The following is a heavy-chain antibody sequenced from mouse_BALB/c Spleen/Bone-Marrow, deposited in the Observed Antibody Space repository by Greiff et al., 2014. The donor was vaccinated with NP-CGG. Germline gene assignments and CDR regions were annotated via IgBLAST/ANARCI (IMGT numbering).Heavy chain of an antibody. V-gene: IGHV14-3*02. CDR2: IDPANGNT. Sequence: EVKLMESGAELVKPGASVKLSCTASGFNIKDTYMHWVKQRPEQGLEWIGRIDPANGNTKYDPKFQGKATITADTSSNTAYLQLNSLTSEDTAVYYCARYYYGTRYYFDYWGQGTTLTVS. D-gene: IGHD1-1*01. CDR1: GFNIKDTY. J-gene: IGHJ2*01. CDR3: ARYYYGTRYYFDY.